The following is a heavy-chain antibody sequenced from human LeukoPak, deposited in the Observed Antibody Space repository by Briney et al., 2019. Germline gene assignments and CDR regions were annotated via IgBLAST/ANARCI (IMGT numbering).Heavy chain of an antibody. CDR2: ISAYNGNT. V-gene: IGHV1-18*01. CDR3: ARAYDSSGYYYVHDFDY. CDR1: GYTFTRYG. J-gene: IGHJ4*02. Sequence: ASVKVSCKASGYTFTRYGINCVRQAPGQGLEWMGWISAYNGNTNYAQKVQGRVTMTTDTSTTTAYMELRSLRSDDTAVYYCARAYDSSGYYYVHDFDYWGQGTLVTVSS. D-gene: IGHD3-22*01.